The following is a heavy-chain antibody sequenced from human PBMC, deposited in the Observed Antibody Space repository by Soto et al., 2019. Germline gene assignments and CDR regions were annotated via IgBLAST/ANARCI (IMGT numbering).Heavy chain of an antibody. V-gene: IGHV3-7*01. J-gene: IGHJ4*02. Sequence: EEQLVESGGGLVQPGGSLRLSCAGSGFTFRNYWMGWVRQAPGKRLEWVDNIKQDGSERSYADSVKGRFTISRDNAKNSIYLQMSSLGTDDTAVDYCVRENYFDYWGQGILVIVSS. CDR2: IKQDGSER. CDR1: GFTFRNYW. CDR3: VRENYFDY.